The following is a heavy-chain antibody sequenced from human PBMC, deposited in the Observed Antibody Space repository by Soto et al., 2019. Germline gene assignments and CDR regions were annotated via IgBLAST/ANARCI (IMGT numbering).Heavy chain of an antibody. CDR2: ISGSGGST. J-gene: IGHJ6*02. CDR3: AGGAIYYYYYGMDV. V-gene: IGHV3-23*01. CDR1: GFTFSSYA. Sequence: PGWSLRLSCAASGFTFSSYAMSWVRQAPGKGLEWVSAISGSGGSTYYADSVKGRFTISRDNSKNTLYLQMNSLGAEDTAVYYCAGGAIYYYYYGMDVWGQGTTVIVSS.